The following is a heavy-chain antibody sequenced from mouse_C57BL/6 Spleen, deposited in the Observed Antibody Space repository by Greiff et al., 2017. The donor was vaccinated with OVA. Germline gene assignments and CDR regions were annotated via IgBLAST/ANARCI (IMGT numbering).Heavy chain of an antibody. J-gene: IGHJ2*01. D-gene: IGHD1-1*01. Sequence: QVQLKQSGPELVKPGASVKISCKASGYSFTSYYIHWVKQRPGQGLEWIGWIYPGSGNTKYNEKFKGKATLTADTSSSTAYMQLSSLTSEDSAVYYCARAGYYEAGYWGQGTTLTVSS. CDR1: GYSFTSYY. V-gene: IGHV1-66*01. CDR2: IYPGSGNT. CDR3: ARAGYYEAGY.